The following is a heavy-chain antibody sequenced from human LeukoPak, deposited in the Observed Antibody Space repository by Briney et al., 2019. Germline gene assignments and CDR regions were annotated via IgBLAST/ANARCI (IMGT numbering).Heavy chain of an antibody. CDR2: INGRGGST. D-gene: IGHD4-17*01. Sequence: PGGSLRLSCAASGFTFSSYAMSWVRQAPGKGLEWVSSINGRGGSTYYADSVKGRFTISRDNSKNTLYLQMNSLRAGDTAVYYCAKSNSDDYRPPDYGGQGPLVPVSS. V-gene: IGHV3-23*01. J-gene: IGHJ4*02. CDR1: GFTFSSYA. CDR3: AKSNSDDYRPPDY.